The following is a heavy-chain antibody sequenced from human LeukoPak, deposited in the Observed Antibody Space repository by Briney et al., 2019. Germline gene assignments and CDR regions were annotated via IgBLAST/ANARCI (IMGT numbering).Heavy chain of an antibody. CDR2: INPNSGGT. CDR3: ARVLYGDYGYFDY. CDR1: GYTFTGYY. D-gene: IGHD4-17*01. J-gene: IGHJ4*02. Sequence: ASVKVSCTASGYTFTGYYMHWVRQAPGQGLEWMGWINPNSGGTNYAQKFQGRVTMTRDTSISTAYMELSRLRSDDTAVYYCARVLYGDYGYFDYWGQGTLVTVSS. V-gene: IGHV1-2*02.